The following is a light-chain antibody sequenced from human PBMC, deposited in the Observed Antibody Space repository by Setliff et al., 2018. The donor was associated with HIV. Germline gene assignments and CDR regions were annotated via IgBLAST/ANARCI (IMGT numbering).Light chain of an antibody. CDR1: SRDIGAYKF. J-gene: IGLJ1*01. CDR2: DVS. Sequence: QSALTQPASVSGSPGQSITISCTGTSRDIGAYKFVSWYQQNSGRVPKLIIYDVSHRPSGISARFSGSKSGNMASLTISGLQPEDEADYYCCSYTSNKTRVFGSGTRSPS. V-gene: IGLV2-14*03. CDR3: CSYTSNKTRV.